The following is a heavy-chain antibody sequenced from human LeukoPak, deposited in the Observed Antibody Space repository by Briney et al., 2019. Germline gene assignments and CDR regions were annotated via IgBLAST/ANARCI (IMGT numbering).Heavy chain of an antibody. CDR1: GYTFTSYG. D-gene: IGHD3-10*01. CDR2: ISAYNGNT. V-gene: IGHV1-18*01. CDR3: ARGYKEKYYYGSGSYLDY. Sequence: GASVKVSCKASGYTFTSYGISWVRQAPGQGLEWMGWISAYNGNTNYAQKLQGRVTMTTDTSTSTAYMELRSLRSDDTAVYYCARGYKEKYYYGSGSYLDYWGQGTLVTVSS. J-gene: IGHJ4*02.